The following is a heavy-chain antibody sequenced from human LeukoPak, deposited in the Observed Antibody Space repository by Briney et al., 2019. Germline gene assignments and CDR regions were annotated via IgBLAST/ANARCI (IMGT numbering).Heavy chain of an antibody. D-gene: IGHD5-18*01. CDR2: TYYRSKWYT. V-gene: IGHV6-1*01. CDR3: ARFGFSPRGYSYDFFDY. CDR1: GDSVSSNSAA. J-gene: IGHJ4*02. Sequence: SQTLSLTCAISGDSVSSNSAAWNWIRQSPSRGFEWLGRTYYRSKWYTDYAVSVKSRITINPDTSNKQFSLQLNSVTPEEPAVYYCARFGFSPRGYSYDFFDYWGQGTLVTVSS.